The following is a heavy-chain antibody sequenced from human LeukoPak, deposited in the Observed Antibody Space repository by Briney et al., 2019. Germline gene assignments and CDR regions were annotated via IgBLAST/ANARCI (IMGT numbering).Heavy chain of an antibody. Sequence: GGSLRLSCAASGFTFSSYSMNWVRQAPGKGLEWVSYISSSGSTIYYADSVKGRFTISRDNSKNTLYLQMKSLRTEDTAVYYCAKGYGWGASYYYYYMDVWGKGTTVTISS. V-gene: IGHV3-48*01. D-gene: IGHD3-16*01. CDR1: GFTFSSYS. CDR3: AKGYGWGASYYYYYMDV. CDR2: ISSSGSTI. J-gene: IGHJ6*03.